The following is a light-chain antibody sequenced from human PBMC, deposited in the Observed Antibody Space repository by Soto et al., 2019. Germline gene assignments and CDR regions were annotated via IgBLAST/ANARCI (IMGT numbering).Light chain of an antibody. V-gene: IGKV3-11*01. CDR3: QHRANWPLT. CDR1: QSISTS. J-gene: IGKJ4*01. CDR2: DAS. Sequence: EIVLTQSPATLSLSAGERATLSCRARQSISTSLAWYQQKPGQSPRLLIHDASNRATGIPARFSGSGSGTDFTLTISSLEPEDFAVYYCQHRANWPLTFGGGTKVEI.